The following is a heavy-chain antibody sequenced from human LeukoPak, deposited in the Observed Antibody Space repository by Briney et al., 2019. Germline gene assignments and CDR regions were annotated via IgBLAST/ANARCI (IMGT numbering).Heavy chain of an antibody. Sequence: SETLSLTCTVSGGSISSRSDYWGWIRQTPGKGLEWIGNLDSSGSTYYNPSLKSRVTISVGTSKNQFSLNLRSVTAADTAIYFCSRSHDYGGLYFYYCMDVWGKGTTITVSS. CDR1: GGSISSRSDY. CDR3: SRSHDYGGLYFYYCMDV. CDR2: LDSSGST. D-gene: IGHD4-23*01. V-gene: IGHV4-39*01. J-gene: IGHJ6*03.